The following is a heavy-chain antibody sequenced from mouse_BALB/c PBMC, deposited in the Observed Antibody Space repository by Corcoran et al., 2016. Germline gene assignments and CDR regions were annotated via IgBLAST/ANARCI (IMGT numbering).Heavy chain of an antibody. J-gene: IGHJ3*01. CDR3: ARLHYYGLVAY. CDR2: INPDSSTI. D-gene: IGHD1-1*01. CDR1: GFAFSRYW. Sequence: ELRLLESGGCLVQPGGSLKLSCAASGFAFSRYWLSWVRQAPGKGLEWIGEINPDSSTISYTPSLKDKFIISRDNAKNTLYLQMSKLISEDTALYYCARLHYYGLVAYWGQVTLVTVSA. V-gene: IGHV4-1*02.